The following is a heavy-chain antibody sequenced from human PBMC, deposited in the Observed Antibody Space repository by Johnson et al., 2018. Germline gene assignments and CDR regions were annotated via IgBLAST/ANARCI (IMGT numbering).Heavy chain of an antibody. Sequence: VQLVQSGGGLVQPGRSLRLSCAASGFTFDDYAMHWVRQAPGKGLEWVSGISWNSGSIGYADSVKGRFTISRDNAKNSLYLQMNSLRAEDTALYYCAKDGGGGVAGWEWYYGMDVWGQGTTVTVSS. D-gene: IGHD6-19*01. V-gene: IGHV3-9*01. CDR2: ISWNSGSI. J-gene: IGHJ6*02. CDR3: AKDGGGGVAGWEWYYGMDV. CDR1: GFTFDDYA.